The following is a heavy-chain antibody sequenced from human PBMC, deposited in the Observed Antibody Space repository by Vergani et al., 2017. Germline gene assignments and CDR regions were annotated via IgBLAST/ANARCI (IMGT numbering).Heavy chain of an antibody. CDR1: GFTFSSYG. Sequence: QVQLVESVGGVVQPGRSLRLSCAASGFTFSSYGMHWVRQAPGKGLEWVAVIWYDGSNKYYADSVKGRFTISRDNSKNTLYLQMNSLRAEDTAVYYCARDDYGDYVSLIDYWGQGTLVTVSS. CDR3: ARDDYGDYVSLIDY. V-gene: IGHV3-33*01. D-gene: IGHD4-17*01. J-gene: IGHJ4*02. CDR2: IWYDGSNK.